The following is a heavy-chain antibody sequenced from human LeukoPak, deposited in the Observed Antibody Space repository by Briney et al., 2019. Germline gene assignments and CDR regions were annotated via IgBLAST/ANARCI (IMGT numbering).Heavy chain of an antibody. CDR2: IYYSGST. CDR1: GGSISSYY. Sequence: SETLSLTCTVSGGSISSYYWSWIRQPPGKGLEWIGYIYYSGSTDYNPSLKSRVTISVDTSKNQFSLKLSSVTAADTAVYYCARLTDSSSWYFWFDHWGQGTLVTVSS. V-gene: IGHV4-59*08. CDR3: ARLTDSSSWYFWFDH. J-gene: IGHJ5*02. D-gene: IGHD6-13*01.